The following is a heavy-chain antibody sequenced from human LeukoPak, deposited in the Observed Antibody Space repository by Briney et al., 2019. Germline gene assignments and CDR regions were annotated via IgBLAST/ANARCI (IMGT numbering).Heavy chain of an antibody. CDR1: GFSFSTYW. V-gene: IGHV3-7*03. CDR2: IQQDGSEK. CDR3: AKWGDYDVLTGYYVPDY. J-gene: IGHJ4*02. Sequence: GGSLRLSCAASGFSFSTYWMTWVRQAPGKGLEWVANIQQDGSEKYYVDSVKGRFTVSRDNSKSTLYLQMNSLRAEDTALYYCAKWGDYDVLTGYYVPDYWGQGTLVTVSS. D-gene: IGHD3-9*01.